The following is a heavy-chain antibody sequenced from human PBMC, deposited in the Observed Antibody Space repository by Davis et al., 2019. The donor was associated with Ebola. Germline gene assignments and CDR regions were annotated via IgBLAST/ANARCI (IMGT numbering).Heavy chain of an antibody. J-gene: IGHJ6*02. V-gene: IGHV3-11*01. D-gene: IGHD1-20*01. CDR2: ISSSGSTI. CDR3: ARAPRYNWNLYYYGMDV. Sequence: GGSLRLSCAASGFTFSDYYMSWIRQAPGKGLEWVSYISSSGSTIYYADSVKGRFTISRDNAKNSLYLQMNSLRAEDTAVYYCARAPRYNWNLYYYGMDVWGQGTTVTVSS. CDR1: GFTFSDYY.